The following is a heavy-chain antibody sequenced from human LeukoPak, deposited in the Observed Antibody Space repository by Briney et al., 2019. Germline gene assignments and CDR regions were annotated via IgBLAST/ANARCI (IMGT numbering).Heavy chain of an antibody. D-gene: IGHD6-19*01. Sequence: GRSLRLSCAASGFTFSSYGMHWVRQAPGKGLEWVAVISYDGSNKYYADSVKGRFTISRDNSKNTLYLQMNSLRAEDTAVYYCAKDREYSSGLVPGYWGQGTLVTVSS. CDR1: GFTFSSYG. CDR3: AKDREYSSGLVPGY. V-gene: IGHV3-30*18. CDR2: ISYDGSNK. J-gene: IGHJ4*02.